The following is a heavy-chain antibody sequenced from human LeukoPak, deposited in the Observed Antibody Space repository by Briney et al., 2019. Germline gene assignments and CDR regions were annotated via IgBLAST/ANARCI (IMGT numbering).Heavy chain of an antibody. D-gene: IGHD2-2*01. Sequence: PGGSLRLSCAASGFTFSSYAMHWVRQAPGKGLEWVAVISYDGSNKYYADSVKGRFTISRDNSKNTLYLQMNSLRAEDTAVYYCARGISYGVMRPCGYWGQGTLVTVSS. CDR2: ISYDGSNK. J-gene: IGHJ4*02. V-gene: IGHV3-30-3*01. CDR1: GFTFSSYA. CDR3: ARGISYGVMRPCGY.